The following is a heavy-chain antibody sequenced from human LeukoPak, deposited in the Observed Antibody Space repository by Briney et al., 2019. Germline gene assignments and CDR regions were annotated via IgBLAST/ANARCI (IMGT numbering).Heavy chain of an antibody. V-gene: IGHV3-13*01. CDR2: IGTAGDT. Sequence: GGSLRLSCAASGFTFSSYDMHWVRQATGKGLEWVSAIGTAGDTYYPGSVKGRFTISRENAKNSLYLQMNSLRAGDTAVYYCARGFREYSSGRRPTYGMDVWGQGTTVTVSS. J-gene: IGHJ6*02. D-gene: IGHD6-19*01. CDR3: ARGFREYSSGRRPTYGMDV. CDR1: GFTFSSYD.